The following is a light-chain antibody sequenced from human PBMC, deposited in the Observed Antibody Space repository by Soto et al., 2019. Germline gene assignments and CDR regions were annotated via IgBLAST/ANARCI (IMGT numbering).Light chain of an antibody. CDR2: DVS. J-gene: IGKJ5*01. CDR3: QQFNTYPIT. V-gene: IGKV1-13*02. CDR1: QDIRGA. Sequence: AIQLTQSPSSLSASVGDRVTITCRASQDIRGALAWYQQKPGKTPKLLIFDVSSLQSGVPSRFSGSGSGTDFTLTVSSLQPEDFASYYCQQFNTYPITFGLGTLLEIK.